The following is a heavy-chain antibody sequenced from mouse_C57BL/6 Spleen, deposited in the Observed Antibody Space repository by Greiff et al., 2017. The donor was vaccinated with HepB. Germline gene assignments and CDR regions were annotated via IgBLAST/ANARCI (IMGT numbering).Heavy chain of an antibody. J-gene: IGHJ2*01. Sequence: VQLQQSGPELVKPGASVKISCKASGYAFSSSWMNWVKQRPGKGLEWIGRIYPGDGDTNYNGKFTGKATLTADKSSSTAYMQLSSLTSEDSAVYFCAREGSSGFDYWGQGTTLTVSS. V-gene: IGHV1-82*01. CDR1: GYAFSSSW. D-gene: IGHD3-2*02. CDR2: IYPGDGDT. CDR3: AREGSSGFDY.